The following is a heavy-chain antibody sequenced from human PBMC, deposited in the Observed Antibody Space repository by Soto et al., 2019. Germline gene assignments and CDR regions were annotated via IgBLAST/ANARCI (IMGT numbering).Heavy chain of an antibody. D-gene: IGHD5-18*01. J-gene: IGHJ6*02. CDR2: INPGGST. CDR1: GYTFTSYY. CDR3: ARERYSYCYEGFVSNYYRNAV. V-gene: IGHV1-46*01. Sequence: GASVKVSCKASGYTFTSYYMHWVRPAPGQGLEWMGIINPGGSTSYAQKFQGRVTMTRDTSTSTVYMELSSLRSEDTAVYYCARERYSYCYEGFVSNYYRNAVPGQRSTVPVSS.